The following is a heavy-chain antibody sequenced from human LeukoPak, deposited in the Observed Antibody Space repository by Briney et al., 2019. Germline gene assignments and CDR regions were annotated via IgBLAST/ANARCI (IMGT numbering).Heavy chain of an antibody. D-gene: IGHD1-26*01. J-gene: IGHJ4*02. CDR1: GFTFSSYE. CDR2: ISSSGSTM. Sequence: GGSLRLSCAASGFTFSSYEMNWVRQAPGKGLEWVSYISSSGSTMYYADSVKGRFTISRDNAKNSLYLQMNSLRAEDTAVYYCARDLIVGTTIRYYFDYWGQGTLVTVSS. V-gene: IGHV3-48*03. CDR3: ARDLIVGTTIRYYFDY.